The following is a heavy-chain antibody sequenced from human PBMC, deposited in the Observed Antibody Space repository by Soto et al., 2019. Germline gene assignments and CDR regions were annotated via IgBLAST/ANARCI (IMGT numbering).Heavy chain of an antibody. CDR1: GFTFSSYG. V-gene: IGHV3-30*18. CDR2: ISYDGSNK. CDR3: AKDVRVLRYFDWFPQSGHYYYYGMDV. Sequence: GGSLRLSCAASGFTFSSYGMHWVRQAPGKGLEWVAVISYDGSNKYYADSVKGRFTISRDNSKNTLYLQMNSLRAEDTAVYYCAKDVRVLRYFDWFPQSGHYYYYGMDVWGQGTTVTVSS. J-gene: IGHJ6*02. D-gene: IGHD3-9*01.